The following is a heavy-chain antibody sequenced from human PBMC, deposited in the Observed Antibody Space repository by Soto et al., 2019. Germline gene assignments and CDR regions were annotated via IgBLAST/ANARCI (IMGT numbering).Heavy chain of an antibody. Sequence: SETLSLTCTVSGGSISSSSYYWGWIRQPPGKGLEWIGSIYYSGSTYYNPSLKSRVTISVDTSKNQFSLKLSSVTAADTAVYYCARHGKYYDILTGYYLSWFDPWGQGTLVTVSS. D-gene: IGHD3-9*01. V-gene: IGHV4-39*01. CDR2: IYYSGST. J-gene: IGHJ5*02. CDR1: GGSISSSSYY. CDR3: ARHGKYYDILTGYYLSWFDP.